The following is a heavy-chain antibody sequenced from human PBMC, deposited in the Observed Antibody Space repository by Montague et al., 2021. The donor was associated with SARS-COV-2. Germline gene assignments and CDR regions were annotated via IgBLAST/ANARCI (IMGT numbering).Heavy chain of an antibody. D-gene: IGHD2-21*01. CDR1: GDSMTDSY. CDR2: IYFSGST. Sequence: SETLSLTCTVSGDSMTDSYWSWIRQPPGKGLEYIGYIYFSGSTNYNPSLKSRLTISVDTSKNQFSLKLSSVTAADTAVYYCARTPGQIAGDAFDIWGQGTMVTVSS. V-gene: IGHV4-59*01. CDR3: ARTPGQIAGDAFDI. J-gene: IGHJ3*02.